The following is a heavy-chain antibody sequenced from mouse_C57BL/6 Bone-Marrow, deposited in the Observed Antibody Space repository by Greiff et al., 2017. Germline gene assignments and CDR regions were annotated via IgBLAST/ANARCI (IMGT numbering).Heavy chain of an antibody. V-gene: IGHV1-39*01. Sequence: VQLQQSGPELVKPGASVKISCKASGYSFPDYNMNWVKQSNGKSLEWIGVINPNTGTTSYNQKFKGKATLTVDKSSRTAYMQLNSLTSEDSAVYYCARWPSNYDSPFDYWGQGTTLTVSS. J-gene: IGHJ2*01. CDR2: INPNTGTT. CDR3: ARWPSNYDSPFDY. CDR1: GYSFPDYN. D-gene: IGHD2-4*01.